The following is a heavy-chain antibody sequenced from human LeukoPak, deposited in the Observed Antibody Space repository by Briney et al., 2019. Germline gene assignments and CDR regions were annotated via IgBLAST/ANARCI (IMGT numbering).Heavy chain of an antibody. CDR3: AKGLDSSGYSASDY. CDR2: IYSGGNT. V-gene: IGHV3-53*01. Sequence: PGGSLRLSCTVSGFPVSINSMSWVRQAPGKGLEWVSFIYSGGNTHYSDSVKGRFTISRDNSKNTLYLQMNSLRAEDTAVYYCAKGLDSSGYSASDYWGRGTLVTVSS. D-gene: IGHD3-22*01. CDR1: GFPVSINS. J-gene: IGHJ4*02.